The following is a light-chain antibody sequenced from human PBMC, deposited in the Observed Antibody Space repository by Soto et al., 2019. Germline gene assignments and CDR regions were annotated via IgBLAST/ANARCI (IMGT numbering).Light chain of an antibody. Sequence: DIQMTQSPSSLSASVGARVTITCRASQSINNYLYWYQQKPGKALKLLIYAASSLQSGVPSRLSGSGSGTDFTLTISSLQPEDFATSDCQQSYSTPLNFGGGTQVEIK. CDR2: AAS. CDR3: QQSYSTPLN. J-gene: IGKJ4*01. V-gene: IGKV1-39*01. CDR1: QSINNY.